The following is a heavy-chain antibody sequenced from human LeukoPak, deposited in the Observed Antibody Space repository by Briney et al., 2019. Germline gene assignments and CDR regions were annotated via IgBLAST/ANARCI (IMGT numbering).Heavy chain of an antibody. CDR2: IYHSGST. D-gene: IGHD3-3*01. CDR3: ARGYDFWSGYSKGYMDV. Sequence: SETLSLTCTVSGGSISSGGYYWSWIRQPPGKGLEWIGYIYHSGSTYYNPSLKSRVTISVDRSKNQFSLKLSSVTAADTAVYYCARGYDFWSGYSKGYMDVWGKGTTVTVSS. V-gene: IGHV4-30-2*01. CDR1: GGSISSGGYY. J-gene: IGHJ6*03.